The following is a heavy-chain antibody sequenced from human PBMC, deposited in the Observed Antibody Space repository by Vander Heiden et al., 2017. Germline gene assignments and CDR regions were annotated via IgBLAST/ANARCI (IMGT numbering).Heavy chain of an antibody. J-gene: IGHJ6*02. CDR3: ARDSIAGYSSSWGYYYGMDV. Sequence: VQLQESGPGLVKPSETLSLTCTVSGGSFRSYYWSWIRQPPGKGLEWIGYIEYSGSTNYNPALKSRVTISVDTSKNQFSLKLSSGTAADTAVYYCARDSIAGYSSSWGYYYGMDVWGRGTTVTVSS. CDR2: IEYSGST. D-gene: IGHD6-13*01. CDR1: GGSFRSYY. V-gene: IGHV4-59*01.